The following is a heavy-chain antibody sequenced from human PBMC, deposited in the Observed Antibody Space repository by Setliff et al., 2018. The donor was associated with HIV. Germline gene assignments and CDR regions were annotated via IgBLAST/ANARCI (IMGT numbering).Heavy chain of an antibody. CDR1: GGSISSYY. CDR3: ARGVNFGY. CDR2: INYSGST. D-gene: IGHD3-3*01. J-gene: IGHJ4*02. V-gene: IGHV4-59*01. Sequence: SETLSLTCTVSGGSISSYYWSWIRQPPGKGLEWIGYINYSGSTNYNPSLTSRVTISADTSRNQFSLKLTSVTAADTAIYYCARGVNFGYWGQGTQVTVSS.